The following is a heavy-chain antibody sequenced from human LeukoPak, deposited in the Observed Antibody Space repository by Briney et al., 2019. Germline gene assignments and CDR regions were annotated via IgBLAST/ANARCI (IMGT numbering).Heavy chain of an antibody. J-gene: IGHJ4*02. Sequence: GGSLRLSCTASGFTFGDYAMSWVRQAPGKGLEWVGFIRSKAYGGTTEYAASVKGRFTISRDDSKSIAYLQMNSLKTEDTAVYYCTRVGFDDDYGDYGYFGYWGQGTLVTVSS. CDR2: IRSKAYGGTT. CDR1: GFTFGDYA. CDR3: TRVGFDDDYGDYGYFGY. V-gene: IGHV3-49*04. D-gene: IGHD4-17*01.